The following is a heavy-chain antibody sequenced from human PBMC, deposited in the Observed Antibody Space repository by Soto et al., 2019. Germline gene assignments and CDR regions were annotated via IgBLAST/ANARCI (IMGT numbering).Heavy chain of an antibody. CDR2: IYYSGST. Sequence: QVQLQESGPGLVKPSQTLSLTCTVSGGSISSGGYYWSWIRQHPGKGLEWIGYIYYSGSTYYNPSLKSRVTISVDTSKNQFSLKLSSVTAADTAVYYCARDYSNANRWTYMDVWGQGTTVTVSS. D-gene: IGHD4-4*01. CDR1: GGSISSGGYY. J-gene: IGHJ6*02. V-gene: IGHV4-31*03. CDR3: ARDYSNANRWTYMDV.